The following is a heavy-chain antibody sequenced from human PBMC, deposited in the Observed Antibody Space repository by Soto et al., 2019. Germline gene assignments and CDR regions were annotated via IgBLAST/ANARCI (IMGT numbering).Heavy chain of an antibody. CDR1: GFTFINYA. CDR3: ARKVVGSTSRPDYWYFGL. D-gene: IGHD2-21*01. Sequence: EVQLLESGGDSVQPGGSVRLSCAGSGFTFINYAMNWVRQAPGKGLEWVSTISGGVDATFFADSVRGRFTFSRDNSKNTVTLQRNSLGVDDTAVYYCARKVVGSTSRPDYWYFGLWGRGTLITVSS. CDR2: ISGGVDAT. J-gene: IGHJ2*01. V-gene: IGHV3-23*01.